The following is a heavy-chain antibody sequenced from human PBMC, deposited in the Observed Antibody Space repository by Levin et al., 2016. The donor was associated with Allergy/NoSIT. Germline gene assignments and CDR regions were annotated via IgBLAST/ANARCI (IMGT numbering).Heavy chain of an antibody. Sequence: RQMPGKGLEWMGIIYPGDSDTRYSPSFQGQVTISADKSISTAYLQWSSLKASDTAMYYCATGTIAAAGTYYYYGMDVWGQGTTVTVSS. CDR2: IYPGDSDT. D-gene: IGHD6-13*01. V-gene: IGHV5-51*01. J-gene: IGHJ6*02. CDR3: ATGTIAAAGTYYYYGMDV.